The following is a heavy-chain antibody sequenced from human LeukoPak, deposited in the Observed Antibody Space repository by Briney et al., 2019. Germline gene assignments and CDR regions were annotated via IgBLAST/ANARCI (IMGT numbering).Heavy chain of an antibody. J-gene: IGHJ6*02. D-gene: IGHD5-18*01. CDR1: GYRFTSYY. CDR2: INPSGGST. CDR3: ARGAPWIQLWPYYYYGMDV. Sequence: GASVKVSCKASGYRFTSYYMQWVRQAPGQGLEWMGIINPSGGSTNYAQKFQGRVSMTRDTSTSTVYMELSSLRSEDTAVYYCARGAPWIQLWPYYYYGMDVWGQGTTVTVSS. V-gene: IGHV1-46*01.